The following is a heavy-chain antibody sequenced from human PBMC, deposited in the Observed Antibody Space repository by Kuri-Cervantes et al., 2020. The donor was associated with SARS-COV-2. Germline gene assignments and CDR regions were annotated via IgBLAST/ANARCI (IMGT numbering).Heavy chain of an antibody. V-gene: IGHV3-30*19. J-gene: IGHJ6*03. D-gene: IGHD2-2*01. CDR1: GFTFSSYG. Sequence: GESLKISCAASGFTFSSYGMHWVRQAPGKGLEWVAVISYDGSNKYYADSVKGRFTISRDNSKNTLYLQMNSLRAEDTAVYYCARPRRYCSSTSCYGDYYYYYYMDVWGKGTTVTVSS. CDR2: ISYDGSNK. CDR3: ARPRRYCSSTSCYGDYYYYYYMDV.